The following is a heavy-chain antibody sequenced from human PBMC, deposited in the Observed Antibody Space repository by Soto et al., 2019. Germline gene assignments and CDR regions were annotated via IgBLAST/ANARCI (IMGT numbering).Heavy chain of an antibody. D-gene: IGHD3-10*01. CDR1: GFTFSSYA. CDR2: ISGSGGST. CDR3: AKDAPRWFGELSPMRYFDY. V-gene: IGHV3-23*01. J-gene: IGHJ4*01. Sequence: GGSLRLSCAASGFTFSSYAMSWVRQAPGKGLEWVSAISGSGGSTYYADSVKGRFTISRDNSKNTLYLQMNSLRAEDTAVYYCAKDAPRWFGELSPMRYFDYWGHGTLVTVSS.